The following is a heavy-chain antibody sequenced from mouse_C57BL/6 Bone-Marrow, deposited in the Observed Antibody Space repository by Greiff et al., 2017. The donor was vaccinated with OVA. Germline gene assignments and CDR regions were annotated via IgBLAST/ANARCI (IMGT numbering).Heavy chain of an antibody. D-gene: IGHD1-1*01. CDR2: IHPNSGST. J-gene: IGHJ1*03. CDR3: ARGSYGSGYFDV. CDR1: GYTFPSYW. V-gene: IGHV1-64*01. Sequence: VQLQQPGAELVKPGASVKLSCKASGYTFPSYWMHWVKQRPGQGLEWLGMIHPNSGSTNYNEKFKSKATLTVDKSSSTAYMQLSSLTSEDSAVYYCARGSYGSGYFDVWGTGTTVTVSS.